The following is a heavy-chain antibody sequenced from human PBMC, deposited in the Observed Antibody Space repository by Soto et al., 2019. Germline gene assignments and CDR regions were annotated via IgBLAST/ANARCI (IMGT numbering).Heavy chain of an antibody. Sequence: EVQLVESGGGLVQPGGSLRLSCAASGFTFSSYNMNWVRQAPGKGLEWVSYISSSSTIYYADSVKGRFTISRDNAKNSLYLQMTSLSAEDTAVYYCAREGDSSGWYNWFDPWGQGTLVTVSS. V-gene: IGHV3-48*01. D-gene: IGHD3-22*01. CDR3: AREGDSSGWYNWFDP. J-gene: IGHJ5*02. CDR1: GFTFSSYN. CDR2: ISSSSTI.